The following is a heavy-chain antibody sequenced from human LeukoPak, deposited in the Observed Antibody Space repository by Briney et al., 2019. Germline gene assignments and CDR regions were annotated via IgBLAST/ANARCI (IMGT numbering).Heavy chain of an antibody. V-gene: IGHV1-18*01. CDR1: GYTFTSYG. CDR2: ISAYNGNT. J-gene: IGHJ4*02. Sequence: GASVRVSCKASGYTFTSYGIRWGRQAPGQGLEWMGWISAYNGNTNYAQKLQGRVTMTTDTSTSTAYMELRSLRSDDTAVYYCARVTQLYSDYFDYWGQGTLVTVSS. CDR3: ARVTQLYSDYFDY. D-gene: IGHD3-3*01.